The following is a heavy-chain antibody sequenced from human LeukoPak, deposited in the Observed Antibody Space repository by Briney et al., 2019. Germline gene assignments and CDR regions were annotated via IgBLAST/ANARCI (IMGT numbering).Heavy chain of an antibody. CDR1: GFTFTNYW. J-gene: IGHJ3*02. CDR3: AREGFVIGEAGKGAFDI. CDR2: INIDGSSA. V-gene: IGHV3-74*01. D-gene: IGHD6-19*01. Sequence: GGSLRLSCAASGFTFTNYWIHWVRQAPGKGLVWVSRINIDGSSANYADSVKGRFTISRDNAKNTLYLQMNSLRAEDTAVYYCAREGFVIGEAGKGAFDIWGQGTMVTVSS.